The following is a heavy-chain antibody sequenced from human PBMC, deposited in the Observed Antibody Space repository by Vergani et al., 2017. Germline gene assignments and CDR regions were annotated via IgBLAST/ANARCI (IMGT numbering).Heavy chain of an antibody. CDR2: IIPILGIA. CDR1: GGTFSSYT. J-gene: IGHJ4*02. V-gene: IGHV1-69*08. Sequence: QVQLVQSGAEVKKPGSSVKVSCKASGGTFSSYTISWVRQAPGQGLEWMGRIIPILGIANYAQKFQGRVTITADKSTSTAYMELSSLRSEDTAVYYCARDGYSTPGSIVYWGQGTLVTVSS. D-gene: IGHD5-18*01. CDR3: ARDGYSTPGSIVY.